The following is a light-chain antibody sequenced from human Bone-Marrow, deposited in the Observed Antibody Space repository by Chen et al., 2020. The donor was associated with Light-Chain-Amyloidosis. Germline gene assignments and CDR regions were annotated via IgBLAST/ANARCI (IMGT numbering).Light chain of an antibody. CDR1: NIGSPS. CDR2: DDS. CDR3: QVWDRSSDRPV. Sequence: YVLTQPSSVSVAPGQTATIACGGNNIGSPSVHWYQQTPGQAPLLVVYDDSDRPSGIPERLSGSNSGNTATLTISRVEAGDEADYYCQVWDRSSDRPVFGGGTKLTVL. J-gene: IGLJ3*02. V-gene: IGLV3-21*02.